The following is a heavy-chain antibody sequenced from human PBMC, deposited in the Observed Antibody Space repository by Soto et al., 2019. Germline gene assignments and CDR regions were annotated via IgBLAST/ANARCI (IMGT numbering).Heavy chain of an antibody. CDR3: AKDDGQQLLIPHLDN. V-gene: IGHV3-23*01. CDR1: GFNFKKFA. J-gene: IGHJ4*02. Sequence: EVQLLESGGGVVQPGGSLRLSCVASGFNFKKFAMAWVRQAAGEGLEWVSGISCCGGSASYADSVKGRFSIARDDSKNTVSLHLNSLRVEDTAQYYCAKDDGQQLLIPHLDNWGQGTLVTVS. CDR2: ISCCGGSA. D-gene: IGHD6-19*01.